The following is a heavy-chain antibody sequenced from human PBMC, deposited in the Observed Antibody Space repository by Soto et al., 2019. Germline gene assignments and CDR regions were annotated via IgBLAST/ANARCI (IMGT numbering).Heavy chain of an antibody. V-gene: IGHV4-59*12. J-gene: IGHJ4*02. Sequence: SETLSLTCTVSGGSISSYYWSWIRQPPGKGLEWIGYIYHSGSTYYNPSLKSRVTISVDRSKNQFSLKLSSVTAADTAVYYCASFIAVAGFYNYWGQGTLVTVSS. CDR2: IYHSGST. CDR1: GGSISSYY. CDR3: ASFIAVAGFYNY. D-gene: IGHD6-19*01.